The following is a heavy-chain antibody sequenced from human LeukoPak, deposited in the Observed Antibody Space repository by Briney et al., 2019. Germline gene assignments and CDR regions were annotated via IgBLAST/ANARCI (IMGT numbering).Heavy chain of an antibody. CDR2: TQYDGNRK. D-gene: IGHD2-21*02. Sequence: GVSLRLYCAASGFTFRHYGMHWVRQAPGKGLEWVAYTQYDGNRKNYADSVKGQFTISRDNPKSLLYVQMNMLTAEDTAVYFCAKKKTGNGDRFDYWGQGTLVTVSS. CDR3: AKKKTGNGDRFDY. CDR1: GFTFRHYG. J-gene: IGHJ4*02. V-gene: IGHV3-30*02.